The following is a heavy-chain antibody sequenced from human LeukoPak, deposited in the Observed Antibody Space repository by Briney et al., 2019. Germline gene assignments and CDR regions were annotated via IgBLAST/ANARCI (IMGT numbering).Heavy chain of an antibody. Sequence: SETLSLTCTVSGGSISTYYWSWIRQPPGKGLEWIGYIYYSGSTSYNPSLKSRVTISVDTSKNQFSLKLSSVTAADTAVYYCARVDIVVVVAATAAFDIWGQGTMVTVSS. CDR2: IYYSGST. D-gene: IGHD2-15*01. J-gene: IGHJ3*02. V-gene: IGHV4-59*08. CDR1: GGSISTYY. CDR3: ARVDIVVVVAATAAFDI.